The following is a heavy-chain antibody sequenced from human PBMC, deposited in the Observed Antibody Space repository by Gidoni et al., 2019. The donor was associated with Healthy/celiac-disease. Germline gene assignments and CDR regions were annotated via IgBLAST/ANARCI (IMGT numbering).Heavy chain of an antibody. Sequence: QVQLQESGPGLVKPSETLSLTCTVPGGSISSYYWSWIRQPPGKGLEWIGYIYYSGSTNYNPSLKSRVTISVDTSKNQFSLKLSSVTAADTAVYYCARDGYYGSGSYQADAFDIWGQGTMVTVSS. D-gene: IGHD3-10*01. CDR1: GGSISSYY. CDR2: IYYSGST. CDR3: ARDGYYGSGSYQADAFDI. V-gene: IGHV4-59*01. J-gene: IGHJ3*02.